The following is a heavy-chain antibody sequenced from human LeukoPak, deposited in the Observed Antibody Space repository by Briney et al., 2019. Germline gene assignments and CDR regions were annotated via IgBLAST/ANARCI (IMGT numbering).Heavy chain of an antibody. D-gene: IGHD6-13*01. CDR2: FSGSGGST. CDR3: ARDRQQLVRGGYYYYMDV. CDR1: GFTFSSYA. Sequence: PGGSLRLSCAASGFTFSSYAMSWVRQAPGKGLECISGFSGSGGSTYYADSVKGRFTISRDNSKNTLYLQMNSLRAEDTALYYCARDRQQLVRGGYYYYMDVWGEGTTVTVSS. V-gene: IGHV3-23*01. J-gene: IGHJ6*03.